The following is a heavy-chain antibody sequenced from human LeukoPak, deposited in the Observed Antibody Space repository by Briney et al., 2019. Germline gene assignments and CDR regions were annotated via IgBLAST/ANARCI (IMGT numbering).Heavy chain of an antibody. CDR2: IYYSGST. D-gene: IGHD3-16*01. CDR3: ARVKDPGGYYYYYYMDV. V-gene: IGHV4-59*12. J-gene: IGHJ6*03. Sequence: SETLSLTCTVSGGSISSYYWSWIRQPPGKGLEWIGYIYYSGSTNYNPSLKSRVTISVDTSKNQFCLKLSYVTAADTAMYYCARVKDPGGYYYYYYMDVWGKGTTVTVSS. CDR1: GGSISSYY.